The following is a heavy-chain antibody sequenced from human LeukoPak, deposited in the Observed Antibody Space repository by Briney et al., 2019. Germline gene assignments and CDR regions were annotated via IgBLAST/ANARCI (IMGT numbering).Heavy chain of an antibody. D-gene: IGHD3-22*01. Sequence: PGGSLRLSCAASGFTFRTYNMNWVRQAPGKGLEWVSYITGSSSYIFYADSVKGRFTISRDNAKNSLYLQMNSLRDEDTAVYYCARDFGPSVYDTSGYDYWGQGTLVTDSS. J-gene: IGHJ4*02. CDR3: ARDFGPSVYDTSGYDY. CDR2: ITGSSSYI. CDR1: GFTFRTYN. V-gene: IGHV3-21*01.